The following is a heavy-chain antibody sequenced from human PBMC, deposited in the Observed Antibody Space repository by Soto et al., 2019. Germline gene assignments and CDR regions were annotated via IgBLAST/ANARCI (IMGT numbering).Heavy chain of an antibody. CDR2: IIPIFGTA. J-gene: IGHJ6*02. Sequence: SVKVSCKASGGTFSSYAISWVRQDPGQGLEWMGGIIPIFGTANYAQKFQGRVTITADESTSTAYMELSSLRSEDTAVYYCARDLVRRGVIIWGVIPAYYYYGMDVWGQGTTVTVSS. D-gene: IGHD3-10*01. CDR3: ARDLVRRGVIIWGVIPAYYYYGMDV. V-gene: IGHV1-69*13. CDR1: GGTFSSYA.